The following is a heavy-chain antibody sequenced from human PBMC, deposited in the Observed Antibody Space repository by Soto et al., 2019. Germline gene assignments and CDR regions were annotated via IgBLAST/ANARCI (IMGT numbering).Heavy chain of an antibody. V-gene: IGHV3-21*01. J-gene: IGHJ3*02. Sequence: PGGSLRLSCAASGFTFSSYSMNWVRKPPGKGLEWVSSISSSSSYIYYADSVKGRFTSSRDNAKNSMYLQMNSLRAEDTAVYYCASSDYGDYVAFDIWGQGTRVTVSS. D-gene: IGHD4-17*01. CDR1: GFTFSSYS. CDR2: ISSSSSYI. CDR3: ASSDYGDYVAFDI.